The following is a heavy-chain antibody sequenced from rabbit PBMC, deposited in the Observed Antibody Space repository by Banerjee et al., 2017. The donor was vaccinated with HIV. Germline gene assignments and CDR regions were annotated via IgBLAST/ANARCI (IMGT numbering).Heavy chain of an antibody. CDR2: IAADTGDYT. Sequence: QSLEESGGDLVKPGASLTLTCTASGFDISGCHMCWVRQAPGKGLEWIACIAADTGDYTQYATWAKGRFTISKTSSTTVTLQMTSLTAADTATYFCARDLAGVIGWNFNLWGPGTLVTVS. V-gene: IGHV1S40*01. CDR1: GFDISGCH. J-gene: IGHJ4*01. D-gene: IGHD4-1*01. CDR3: ARDLAGVIGWNFNL.